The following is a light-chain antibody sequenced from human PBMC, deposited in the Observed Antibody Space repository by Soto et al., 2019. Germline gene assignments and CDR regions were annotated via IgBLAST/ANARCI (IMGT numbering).Light chain of an antibody. J-gene: IGLJ2*01. Sequence: QSVLTQPPSASGTPGQRVTISCAGSSSNIGRNTVNWYHQLPGAAPKLLIYNNYQRPSGVPDRFSGSKSGTSASLAISGLQSEDEADYYCAAWDVSLNGHVVFGGGTKVTVL. V-gene: IGLV1-44*01. CDR3: AAWDVSLNGHVV. CDR2: NNY. CDR1: SSNIGRNT.